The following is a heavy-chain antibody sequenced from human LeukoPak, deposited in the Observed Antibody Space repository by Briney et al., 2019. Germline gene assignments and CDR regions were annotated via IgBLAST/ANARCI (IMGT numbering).Heavy chain of an antibody. CDR1: GFTFSRYW. V-gene: IGHV3-74*01. J-gene: IGHJ6*02. CDR2: INSDGSGT. CDR3: ARGFPDIAVAATVHYYYGMDV. Sequence: GGSLRLSCAASGFTFSRYWMHWVRQAPGKGLVWVSRINSDGSGTNYADSVKGRFTISRDNAKNRVYLQMNNLRAGDTAVYYCARGFPDIAVAATVHYYYGMDVWGQGTTVTVSS. D-gene: IGHD6-19*01.